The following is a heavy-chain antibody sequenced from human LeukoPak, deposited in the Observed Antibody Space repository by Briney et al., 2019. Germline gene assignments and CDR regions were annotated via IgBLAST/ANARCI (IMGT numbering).Heavy chain of an antibody. CDR2: INPNSGGT. J-gene: IGHJ6*02. CDR3: ARASGGWYRMDV. V-gene: IGHV1-2*06. D-gene: IGHD6-19*01. CDR1: GYTFTGYY. Sequence: GASVKVSCKASGYTFTGYYMQWVRQAPGQGLEWMGRINPNSGGTNYAQTFQGRVTMTRDTSISTAYMELSGLKSDDTAVYYCARASGGWYRMDVWGQGTTVTVSS.